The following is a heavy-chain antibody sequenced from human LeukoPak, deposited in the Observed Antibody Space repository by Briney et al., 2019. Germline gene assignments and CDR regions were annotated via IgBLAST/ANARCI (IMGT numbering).Heavy chain of an antibody. V-gene: IGHV4-59*01. D-gene: IGHD1-26*01. Sequence: PSETLSLTCTVYDGSISGYYWSWIRQPPGKGLEWIGNIYYTGSTDYNPSLKSRVTISVDTSKNQFSLKLNSVTAADTAVYYCARDQGPLVGGLWDDAFDIWGQGTMVTVSS. CDR3: ARDQGPLVGGLWDDAFDI. CDR1: DGSISGYY. J-gene: IGHJ3*02. CDR2: IYYTGST.